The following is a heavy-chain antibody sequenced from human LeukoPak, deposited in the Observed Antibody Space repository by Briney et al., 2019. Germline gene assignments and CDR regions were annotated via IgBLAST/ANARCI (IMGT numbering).Heavy chain of an antibody. V-gene: IGHV3-74*01. CDR1: GFTFSSYW. J-gene: IGHJ6*02. D-gene: IGHD6-13*01. CDR2: INSDGSIT. Sequence: PGGSLRLSCAASGFTFSSYWMHWVRHAPGKGLVWVSRINSDGSITTYSASVHGPFTISTDNAKNTLYLQMHSLRAEDTAVYYCARADSSSWFLGYYYYGMDVWGQGTTVTVSS. CDR3: ARADSSSWFLGYYYYGMDV.